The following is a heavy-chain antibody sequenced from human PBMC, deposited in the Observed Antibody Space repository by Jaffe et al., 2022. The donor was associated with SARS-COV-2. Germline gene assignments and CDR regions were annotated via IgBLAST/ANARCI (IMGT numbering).Heavy chain of an antibody. Sequence: QVQLVESGGGLVKPGGSLRLSCAASGFTFSDYYMSWIRQAPGKGLEWLSYIPSSGSPIYYADSVRGRFTISRDNAENSLYLQMNSLRAEDTAVYYCARAGEDTGMVTVYYYYYMDVWGKGTTVTVSS. D-gene: IGHD5-18*01. CDR2: IPSSGSPI. V-gene: IGHV3-11*01. J-gene: IGHJ6*03. CDR3: ARAGEDTGMVTVYYYYYMDV. CDR1: GFTFSDYY.